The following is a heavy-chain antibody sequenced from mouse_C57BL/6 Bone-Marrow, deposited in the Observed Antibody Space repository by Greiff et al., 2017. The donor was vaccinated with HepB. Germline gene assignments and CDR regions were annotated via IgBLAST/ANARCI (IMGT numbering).Heavy chain of an antibody. D-gene: IGHD1-3*01. J-gene: IGHJ4*01. CDR2: ISSGGSYT. CDR1: GFTFSSYG. CDR3: ARRGTSSYYAMDY. Sequence: EVKLQESGGDLVKPGGSLKLSCAASGFTFSSYGMSWVRQTPDKRLEWVATISSGGSYTYYPDSVKGRFTISRDNAKNTLYLQMSSLKSEDTAMYYCARRGTSSYYAMDYWGQGTSVTVSS. V-gene: IGHV5-6*01.